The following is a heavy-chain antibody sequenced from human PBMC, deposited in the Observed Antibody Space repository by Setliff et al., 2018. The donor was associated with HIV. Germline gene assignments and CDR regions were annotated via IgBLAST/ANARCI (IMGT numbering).Heavy chain of an antibody. Sequence: SETLSLTCSVSGGPVSGHFWTWIRQAPGKGLEWIAEITPSGRTNYSPSLKSRLSLSIESSKNQLFLKVMSVTAADSAVDKCVRHVWSDDFLVPGWFDSWSQGTLVTVSS. CDR1: GGPVSGHF. D-gene: IGHD3-3*01. J-gene: IGHJ5*01. CDR2: ITPSGRT. V-gene: IGHV4-34*01. CDR3: VRHVWSDDFLVPGWFDS.